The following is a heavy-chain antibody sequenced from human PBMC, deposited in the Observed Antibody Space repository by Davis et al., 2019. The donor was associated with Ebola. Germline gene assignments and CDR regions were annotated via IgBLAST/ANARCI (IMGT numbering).Heavy chain of an antibody. CDR1: GGSFSGYY. Sequence: MPSETLSLTCAVYGGSFSGYYWSWIRQPPGKGLEWIGEINHSGSTNYNPSLKSRVTIPVDTSKNQFSLKLSSVTAADTAVYYCAREGAEVQGVIVTYYYYGMDVWGQGTTVTVSS. V-gene: IGHV4-34*01. CDR3: AREGAEVQGVIVTYYYYGMDV. CDR2: INHSGST. J-gene: IGHJ6*02. D-gene: IGHD3-10*01.